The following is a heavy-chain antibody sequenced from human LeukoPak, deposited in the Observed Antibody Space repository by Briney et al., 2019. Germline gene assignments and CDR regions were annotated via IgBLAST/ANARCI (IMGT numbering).Heavy chain of an antibody. CDR1: GFTFSAFA. CDR3: ARDQEQQWLVGDY. CDR2: ISSSSSYI. D-gene: IGHD6-19*01. V-gene: IGHV3-21*01. Sequence: GRSLRLSCAASGFTFSAFAMHWVRQAPGKGLEWVSSISSSSSYIYYADSVKGRFTISRDNAKNSLYLPMNSLRAEDTAVYYCARDQEQQWLVGDYWGQGTLVTVSS. J-gene: IGHJ4*02.